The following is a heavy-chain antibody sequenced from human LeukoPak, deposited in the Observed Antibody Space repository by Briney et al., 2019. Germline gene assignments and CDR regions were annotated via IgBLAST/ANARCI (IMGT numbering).Heavy chain of an antibody. Sequence: AASVKVSCKASGYTFTGYYMHWVRQAPGQGLEWMGWINPNSGGTNYAQKFQGRVTMTRDTSISTAYMELSRLRSEDTAVYYCATAFCSGGSCYHKPLDYWGQGTLVTVSS. D-gene: IGHD2-15*01. CDR2: INPNSGGT. CDR3: ATAFCSGGSCYHKPLDY. V-gene: IGHV1-2*02. CDR1: GYTFTGYY. J-gene: IGHJ4*02.